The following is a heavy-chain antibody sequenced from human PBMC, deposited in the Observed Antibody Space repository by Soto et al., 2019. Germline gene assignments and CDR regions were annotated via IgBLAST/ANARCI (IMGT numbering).Heavy chain of an antibody. CDR3: AVLGYCSSTSCHPFDY. CDR2: ISSSSSYI. CDR1: GFTFSSYS. J-gene: IGHJ4*02. V-gene: IGHV3-21*01. D-gene: IGHD2-2*01. Sequence: GGSLRLSCAASGFTFSSYSMNWVRQAPGKGLEWVSSISSSSSYIYYADSVKGRFTISRDNAKNSLYLQMNSLRAEDTAVYYCAVLGYCSSTSCHPFDYWGQGTLVTVSS.